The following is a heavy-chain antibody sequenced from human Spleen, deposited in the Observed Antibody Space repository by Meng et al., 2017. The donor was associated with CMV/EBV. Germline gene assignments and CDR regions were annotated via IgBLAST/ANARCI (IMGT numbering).Heavy chain of an antibody. J-gene: IGHJ4*02. CDR1: GFTFSNYA. CDR3: ARDRGYNDYLSGIDY. CDR2: IKQDGSEK. V-gene: IGHV3-7*01. D-gene: IGHD5-24*01. Sequence: GESLKISCAASGFTFSNYAIHWVRQAPGNGLEWVANIKQDGSEKYYVDSVKGRFTISRDNAKNSLYLQMNSLRAEDTAVYYCARDRGYNDYLSGIDYWGQGTLVTVSS.